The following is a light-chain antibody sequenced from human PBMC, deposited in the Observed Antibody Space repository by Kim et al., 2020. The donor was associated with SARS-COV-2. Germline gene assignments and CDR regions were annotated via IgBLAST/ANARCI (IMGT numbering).Light chain of an antibody. CDR1: QSVSSD. CDR3: QQYNNWPMYT. CDR2: DAS. V-gene: IGKV3-15*01. Sequence: EIVMTQSPATLSVSPGERATLSCRASQSVSSDLAWYQQKPGQAPRLLIYDASTRATGIPARFSGSGSGTEFTLTISSLQSEDSAVYYCQQYNNWPMYTFGQGTKLEI. J-gene: IGKJ2*01.